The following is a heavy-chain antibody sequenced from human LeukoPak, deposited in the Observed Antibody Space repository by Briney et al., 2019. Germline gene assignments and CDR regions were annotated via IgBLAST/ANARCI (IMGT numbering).Heavy chain of an antibody. V-gene: IGHV3-7*03. CDR3: AKDFGYSGSSNYFDY. CDR1: GFNFSRNW. J-gene: IGHJ4*02. CDR2: IKQDGSEE. Sequence: GGSLRLSCAASGFNFSRNWMTWVRQAPGKGLEWVANIKQDGSEEYYEDSVKGRFTISRDNAKNSLYLQMNSLRAEDTALYYCAKDFGYSGSSNYFDYWGQGTLVTVSS. D-gene: IGHD1-26*01.